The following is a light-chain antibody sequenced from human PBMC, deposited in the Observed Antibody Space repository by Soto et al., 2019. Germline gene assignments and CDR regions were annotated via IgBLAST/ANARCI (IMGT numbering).Light chain of an antibody. CDR3: AAWDDSLNGPG. J-gene: IGLJ2*01. CDR1: SSNIGSNT. Sequence: QSVLTQPPSASGTPGQRVTIPCSGSSSNIGSNTVNWYQQLPGTAPKLLIYSNNQRPSGVPDRFSGSKSGTSASLAIRGLQSEDESDYYCAAWDDSLNGPGFGGGTNETV. V-gene: IGLV1-44*01. CDR2: SNN.